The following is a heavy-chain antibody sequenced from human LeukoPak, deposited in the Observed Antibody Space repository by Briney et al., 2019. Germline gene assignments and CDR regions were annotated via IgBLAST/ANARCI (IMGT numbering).Heavy chain of an antibody. CDR1: SYTFTSYG. Sequence: ASVKVSCKASSYTFTSYGISWVRQAPGQGLEWMGWISAYNGNTNYAQKLQGRVTMTTDTSTSTAYMELRSLRSDDTAVYYCARSSSSWYHFGYWGQGTLVTVSS. CDR2: ISAYNGNT. V-gene: IGHV1-18*01. J-gene: IGHJ4*02. D-gene: IGHD6-13*01. CDR3: ARSSSSWYHFGY.